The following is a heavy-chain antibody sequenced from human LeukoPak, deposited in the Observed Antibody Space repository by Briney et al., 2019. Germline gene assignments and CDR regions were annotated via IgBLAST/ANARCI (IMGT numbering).Heavy chain of an antibody. Sequence: QTGGSLRLSCAASGFTFSSYAMNWVRQAPGEGLEWVSTISATGYTSYYADSVRGRFTISRDNSKNTLYLQTNSLRAEDTAVYYCASSVVTISDYWGHGTLVTVSS. CDR3: ASSVVTISDY. CDR2: ISATGYTS. CDR1: GFTFSSYA. V-gene: IGHV3-23*01. J-gene: IGHJ4*01. D-gene: IGHD2-21*02.